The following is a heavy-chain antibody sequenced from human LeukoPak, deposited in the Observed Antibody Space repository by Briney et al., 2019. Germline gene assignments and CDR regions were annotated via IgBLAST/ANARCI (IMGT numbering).Heavy chain of an antibody. V-gene: IGHV1-69*05. D-gene: IGHD1-26*01. CDR1: GGTFSSYA. CDR2: IIPIFGTA. J-gene: IGHJ5*02. Sequence: GASVKVSCKASGGTFSSYAISWVRQAPGQGLEWMGGIIPIFGTANYAQKFQGRVTITTDESTSPAYMELSSLRSEDTAVYYCARRTVGATTWFDPWGQGTLVTVSS. CDR3: ARRTVGATTWFDP.